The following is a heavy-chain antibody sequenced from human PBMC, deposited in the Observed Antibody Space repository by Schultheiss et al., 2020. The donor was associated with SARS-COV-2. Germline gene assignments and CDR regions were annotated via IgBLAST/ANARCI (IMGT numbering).Heavy chain of an antibody. CDR3: ARHVNTWNDRGYYYYGMDV. D-gene: IGHD1-1*01. V-gene: IGHV4-59*01. CDR2: INYSGRT. CDR1: GGSISADY. J-gene: IGHJ6*02. Sequence: SETLSLTCTVSGGSISADYWSWIRQSPGKGLEWIGYINYSGRTNYNPSLESRVTMSVDTSKNHFSLKLTSVTAADTAVYYCARHVNTWNDRGYYYYGMDVWGPGTTVTVSS.